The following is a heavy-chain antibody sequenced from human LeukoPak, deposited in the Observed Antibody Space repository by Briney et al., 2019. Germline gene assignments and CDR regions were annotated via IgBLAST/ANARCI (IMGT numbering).Heavy chain of an antibody. J-gene: IGHJ4*02. CDR3: AKDGNWARFEN. D-gene: IGHD7-27*01. Sequence: QSGGSLRLSCAASGFAFSNYGMKWARQAPGKGLEWVSGITGSGGTTYYADSVKGRFTISRDNSKNTLYLQMNSPRAEDTAAYYCAKDGNWARFENWGQGTLVTVSS. CDR2: ITGSGGTT. V-gene: IGHV3-23*01. CDR1: GFAFSNYG.